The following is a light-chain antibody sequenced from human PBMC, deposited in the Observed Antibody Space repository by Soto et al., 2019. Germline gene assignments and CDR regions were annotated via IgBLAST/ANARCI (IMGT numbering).Light chain of an antibody. CDR2: QAS. Sequence: DIQMTQSPSSLSASVGDRVTITCRASQGINTWLVWYQQKPGSAPKLLIYQASSLESGAPSRFSGSGSGTEFTLSISSLQPDDFGTYYCQQYDSYPWTFGQGTTVELK. V-gene: IGKV1-5*03. CDR1: QGINTW. CDR3: QQYDSYPWT. J-gene: IGKJ1*01.